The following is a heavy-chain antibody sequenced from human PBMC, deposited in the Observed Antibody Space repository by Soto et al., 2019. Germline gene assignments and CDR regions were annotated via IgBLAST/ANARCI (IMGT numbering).Heavy chain of an antibody. CDR3: AKDSGYDPVDYYYYGMDV. Sequence: QVQLVESGGGVVQPGRSLRLSCAASGFTFSSYGMHWVRQAPGKGLEWVAVISYDGSNKYYADSVKGRFTISRDNSKNTLYLQMNSLRAEDTAVYYCAKDSGYDPVDYYYYGMDVWGQGTTLTVSS. CDR2: ISYDGSNK. CDR1: GFTFSSYG. J-gene: IGHJ6*02. V-gene: IGHV3-30*18. D-gene: IGHD5-12*01.